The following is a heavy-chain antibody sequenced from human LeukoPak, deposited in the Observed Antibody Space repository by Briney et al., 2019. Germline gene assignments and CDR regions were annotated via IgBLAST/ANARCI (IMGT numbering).Heavy chain of an antibody. CDR2: IYYSGST. D-gene: IGHD2-15*01. V-gene: IGHV4-39*07. J-gene: IGHJ4*02. CDR1: GGSISSSSYY. Sequence: PSETLSLTCTVSGGSISSSSYYWGWIRQPPGKGLEWIGSIYYSGSTYYNPSLKSRVTISVDTSKNQFSLKLSSVTAADTAVYYCARGWGACSGGSCYWGFSFDYWGQGTLVTVSS. CDR3: ARGWGACSGGSCYWGFSFDY.